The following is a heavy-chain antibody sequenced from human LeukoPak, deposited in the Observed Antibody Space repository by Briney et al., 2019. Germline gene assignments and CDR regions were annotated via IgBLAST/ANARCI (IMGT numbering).Heavy chain of an antibody. D-gene: IGHD3-16*01. J-gene: IGHJ2*01. Sequence: PSETLSVTCTVSGGSTSSDYWSWIRQSPGNGLEWVGYVYNSGDTGKNPSLKSRVTILLDTSKNQCSLKLTSVSAADTAVYYCARLKLGAYFDLWGRGTLVTVSS. CDR3: ARLKLGAYFDL. V-gene: IGHV4-59*08. CDR2: VYNSGDT. CDR1: GGSTSSDY.